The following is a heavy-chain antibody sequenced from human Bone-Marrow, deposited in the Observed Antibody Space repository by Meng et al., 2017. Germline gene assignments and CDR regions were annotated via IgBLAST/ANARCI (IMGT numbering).Heavy chain of an antibody. CDR2: ISSSGSTI. CDR3: AREGGRYDDSSTIDY. CDR1: GFPFSDYY. D-gene: IGHD3-16*01. Sequence: GESLKISCAASGFPFSDYYMSWIRQAPGKGLEWVSYISSSGSTIYYADSVKGRFTISRDNAKNSLYLQMNSLRAEDTAVYYCAREGGRYDDSSTIDYWGQGTLVTVSS. V-gene: IGHV3-11*01. J-gene: IGHJ4*02.